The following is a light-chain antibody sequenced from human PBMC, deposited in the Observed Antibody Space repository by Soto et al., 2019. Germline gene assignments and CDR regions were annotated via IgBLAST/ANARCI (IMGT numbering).Light chain of an antibody. Sequence: EIVMTQSPATLSVSPGERATLSCRSSQSIRSTLAWYKQIPGQAPRLLIYDSSRATGIPARFSGSGSGTEFTLTVSSLQSEDVAFYYCQQHTDWPMTFGQGTRLEIK. CDR3: QQHTDWPMT. V-gene: IGKV3-15*01. J-gene: IGKJ5*01. CDR2: DS. CDR1: QSIRST.